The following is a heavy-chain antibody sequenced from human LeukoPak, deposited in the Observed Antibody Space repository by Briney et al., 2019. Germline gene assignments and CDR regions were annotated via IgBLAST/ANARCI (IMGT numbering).Heavy chain of an antibody. CDR1: GFSFSSYA. J-gene: IGHJ4*02. Sequence: GGSLRLSCAASGFSFSSYALNWVRQAPGKGLEWVSSISSSSTYIYYADSVKGRFTISRDNAKNSLYLQMNSLRAEDTAVYYCARWLTLLDYWGQGTLVTVSS. CDR2: ISSSSTYI. D-gene: IGHD2-15*01. CDR3: ARWLTLLDY. V-gene: IGHV3-21*01.